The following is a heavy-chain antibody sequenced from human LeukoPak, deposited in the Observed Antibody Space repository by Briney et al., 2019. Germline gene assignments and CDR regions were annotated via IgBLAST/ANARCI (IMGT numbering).Heavy chain of an antibody. CDR3: ARDPGNSGYGMDV. CDR2: ITWSGDI. V-gene: IGHV3-48*02. CDR1: GFSVSRFS. D-gene: IGHD5-12*01. J-gene: IGHJ6*02. Sequence: PGGSLRLSCAVSGFSVSRFSMNWVRQAPGKGLEWVSHITWSGDIFYSVSVKGRFTISRDSAKSSLYLQMNSLRDEDTAVYYCARDPGNSGYGMDVWGQGTTVLVSS.